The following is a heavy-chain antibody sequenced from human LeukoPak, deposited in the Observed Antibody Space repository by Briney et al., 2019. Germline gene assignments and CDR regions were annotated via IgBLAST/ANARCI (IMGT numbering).Heavy chain of an antibody. CDR2: ISAYNGNT. J-gene: IGHJ4*02. D-gene: IGHD3-22*01. CDR3: ATSYHYDSSGYPNYFDY. V-gene: IGHV1-18*01. Sequence: ASVKVSCKASGYTFTSYGITWVRQAPGQGLEWMGWISAYNGNTEYAQKFQGGVTMTTDTSTNTAYMELRGLRSDDTAVYYCATSYHYDSSGYPNYFDYWGQGTLVTVSS. CDR1: GYTFTSYG.